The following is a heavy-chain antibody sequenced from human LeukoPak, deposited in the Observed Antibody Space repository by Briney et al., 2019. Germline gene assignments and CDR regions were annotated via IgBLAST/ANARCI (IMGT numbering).Heavy chain of an antibody. J-gene: IGHJ4*02. D-gene: IGHD4-17*01. CDR2: ISGSGGST. CDR1: GFTFSSYA. CDR3: AKVANDYGDYWVDY. V-gene: IGHV3-23*01. Sequence: PGGSLRLSCAASGFTFSSYAMSWVRQAPGEGLEWVSAISGSGGSTYYADSVKGRFTISRDNSKNTLYLQINSLRAEDTAVYYCAKVANDYGDYWVDYWGQGTLVTVSS.